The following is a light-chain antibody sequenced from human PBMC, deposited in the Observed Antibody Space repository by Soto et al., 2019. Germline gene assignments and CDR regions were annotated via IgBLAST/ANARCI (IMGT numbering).Light chain of an antibody. J-gene: IGLJ2*01. CDR2: GNT. Sequence: QSVLTQPPSVSGAPGQRVTISCTGSSSNIGAGYDVHWYQQLPGTAPKLLIYGNTNRPSGVPDRFSGSKSGTSASLAITGLQTEDEADYYCQSYDSSLSLSGSVVFGGGTKVTVL. CDR1: SSNIGAGYD. V-gene: IGLV1-40*01. CDR3: QSYDSSLSLSGSVV.